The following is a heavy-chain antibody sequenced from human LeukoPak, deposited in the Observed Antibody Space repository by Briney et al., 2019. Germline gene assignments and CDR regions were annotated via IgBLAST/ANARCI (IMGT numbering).Heavy chain of an antibody. V-gene: IGHV4-34*01. Sequence: SETLSLTCAVYGGSFSGYYWSWVRQPPGKGLEWIGEINHSGSTNYNPSLKSRVTISVDTSKNQFSLKLSSVTAADTAVYYCARADTIFGVVITHYYYGMDVWGQGTTVTVS. D-gene: IGHD3-3*01. CDR3: ARADTIFGVVITHYYYGMDV. CDR2: INHSGST. J-gene: IGHJ6*02. CDR1: GGSFSGYY.